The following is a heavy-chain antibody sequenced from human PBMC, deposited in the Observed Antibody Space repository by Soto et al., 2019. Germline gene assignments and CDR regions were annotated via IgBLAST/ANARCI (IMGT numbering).Heavy chain of an antibody. CDR1: GGSISSGGYY. CDR2: IYYSGST. Sequence: SETLSLTCTVSGGSISSGGYYWSWIRQHPGKGLEWIGYIYYSGSTYYNPSLKSRVTISVDTSKNQFSLKLSSVTAADTAVYHCARVKYYDFWSGTDSYNWFDPWGQGTLVTVSS. D-gene: IGHD3-3*01. J-gene: IGHJ5*02. V-gene: IGHV4-31*03. CDR3: ARVKYYDFWSGTDSYNWFDP.